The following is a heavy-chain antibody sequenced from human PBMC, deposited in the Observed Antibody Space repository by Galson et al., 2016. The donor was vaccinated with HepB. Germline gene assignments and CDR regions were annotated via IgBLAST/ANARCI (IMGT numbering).Heavy chain of an antibody. Sequence: SVKVSCKASGGTFSYSISWVRQAPGQGLEWMGGTIPFFDTANYAQNFQGRVTITADGSTTTVYMELSSLRSEDNAVYFCAVVGPRGAFDIWGQGTMVSVSS. CDR2: TIPFFDTA. CDR3: AVVGPRGAFDI. J-gene: IGHJ3*02. D-gene: IGHD1-26*01. CDR1: GGTFSYS. V-gene: IGHV1-69*13.